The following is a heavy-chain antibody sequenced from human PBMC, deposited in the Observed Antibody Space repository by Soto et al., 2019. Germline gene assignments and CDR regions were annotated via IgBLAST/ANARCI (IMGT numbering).Heavy chain of an antibody. CDR3: TKARLWGGDGYNSYYYNAMDV. D-gene: IGHD3-16*01. CDR2: LSWNSGMI. Sequence: EMQLVESGGGLVQPGMSLRLSCAASGFTFDDYAMYWVRQVPGKGLEWVSGLSWNSGMIGYSDSVKGRFTISRDNAKNSLYLQMNSLRPEDTALYYCTKARLWGGDGYNSYYYNAMDVWGQGTTVTVSS. V-gene: IGHV3-9*01. J-gene: IGHJ6*02. CDR1: GFTFDDYA.